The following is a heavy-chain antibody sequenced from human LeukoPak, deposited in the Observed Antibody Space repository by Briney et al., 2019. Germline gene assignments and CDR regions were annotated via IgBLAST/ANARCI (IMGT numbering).Heavy chain of an antibody. CDR1: GGSISSSSYY. Sequence: PSETLSLTCTVSGGSISSSSYYWGWVRQPPGKGLEWIGSIYYSGSTYYNPSLKSRVTISVDTSKNQFSLKLSSVTAADTAVYYCARDLIYTVVTPGDQGFDYWGQGTLVTVSS. J-gene: IGHJ4*02. CDR3: ARDLIYTVVTPGDQGFDY. V-gene: IGHV4-39*07. CDR2: IYYSGST. D-gene: IGHD4-23*01.